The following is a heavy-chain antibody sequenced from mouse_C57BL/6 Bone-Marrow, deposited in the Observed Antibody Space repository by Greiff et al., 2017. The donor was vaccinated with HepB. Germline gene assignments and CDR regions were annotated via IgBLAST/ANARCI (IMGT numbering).Heavy chain of an antibody. CDR2: ISYDGSN. V-gene: IGHV3-6*01. J-gene: IGHJ3*01. CDR3: ARRGFPAGFAY. Sequence: ESGPGLVKPSQSLSLTCSVTGYSITSGYYWNWIRQFPGNKLEWMGYISYDGSNNYNPSLKNRISITRDTSKNQFFLKLNSVTTEDTATYYCARRGFPAGFAYWGQGTLVTVSA. CDR1: GYSITSGYY.